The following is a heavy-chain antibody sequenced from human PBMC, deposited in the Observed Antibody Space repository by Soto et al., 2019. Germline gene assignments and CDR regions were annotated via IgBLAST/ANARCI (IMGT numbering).Heavy chain of an antibody. V-gene: IGHV3-64*01. CDR3: ARDLAKEDLYYYGMDV. CDR1: GFTFSSYA. CDR2: ISSNGGST. J-gene: IGHJ6*02. Sequence: GGSLRLSCAASGFTFSSYAMHWVRQAPGKGLEYVSAISSNGGSTYYANSVKGRFTISRDNSKNTLYLQMGSLRAEDMAVYYCARDLAKEDLYYYGMDVWGQGTTVTVSS. D-gene: IGHD2-15*01.